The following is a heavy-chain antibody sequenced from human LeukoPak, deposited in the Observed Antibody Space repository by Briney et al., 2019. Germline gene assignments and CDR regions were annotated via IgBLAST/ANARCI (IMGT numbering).Heavy chain of an antibody. CDR3: AREVVRGVSLDY. CDR2: INSDGSST. V-gene: IGHV3-74*01. Sequence: GGSLRLSCAASGFTFSSYWMHWVRQAPGKGLAWVSRINSDGSSTSYADSVKGRFTISRDNAKNTLYLQMNSLRAEDTAVYYCAREVVRGVSLDYWGQGTLVTVSS. J-gene: IGHJ4*02. D-gene: IGHD3-10*01. CDR1: GFTFSSYW.